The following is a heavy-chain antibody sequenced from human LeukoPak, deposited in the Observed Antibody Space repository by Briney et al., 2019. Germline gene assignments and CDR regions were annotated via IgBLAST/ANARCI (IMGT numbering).Heavy chain of an antibody. V-gene: IGHV3-7*01. CDR3: TRLQIAVAGPNWFDP. CDR1: KFTFSSYW. Sequence: GSLRLSCAASKFTFSSYWMSWVRQAPGKGLEWVANIKQDGSVQFYMDSLKGRFSVSRGNAKNSLYLQMNGLRVEDTAVYYCTRLQIAVAGPNWFDPWGQGTLVTVSS. CDR2: IKQDGSVQ. D-gene: IGHD6-19*01. J-gene: IGHJ5*02.